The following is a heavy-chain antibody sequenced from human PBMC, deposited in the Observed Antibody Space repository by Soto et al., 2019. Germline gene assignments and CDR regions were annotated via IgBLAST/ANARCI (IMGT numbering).Heavy chain of an antibody. D-gene: IGHD3-16*01. CDR1: GYTFRNYW. CDR2: IDNDGRTT. J-gene: IGHJ4*02. V-gene: IGHV3-74*01. CDR3: TRDLGGDSSN. Sequence: EVQLVESGGGLVQPGGSLRLSCAASGYTFRNYWMHWVRQAPGMGLVWVSRIDNDGRTTNYADSVMGRFTISRDNAKDTLYLQMDSLRAEDTAVYYCTRDLGGDSSNWGPGTLVTVSS.